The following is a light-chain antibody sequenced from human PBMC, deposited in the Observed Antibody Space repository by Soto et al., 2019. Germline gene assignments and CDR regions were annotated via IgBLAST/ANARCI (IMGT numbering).Light chain of an antibody. CDR2: DVN. Sequence: QSVLTQPASVSGSPGQSIAISCTGTSSDVGSYNYVSWYQQHPGKAPNVMIYDVNNRPSGVPDRFSGSKSGNTASLTISGLQAEDEADYYCSSYTSSITYVFGTGTKVNIL. V-gene: IGLV2-14*03. CDR1: SSDVGSYNY. J-gene: IGLJ1*01. CDR3: SSYTSSITYV.